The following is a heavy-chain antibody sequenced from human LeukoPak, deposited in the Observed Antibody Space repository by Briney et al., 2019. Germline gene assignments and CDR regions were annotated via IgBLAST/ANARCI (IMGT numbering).Heavy chain of an antibody. J-gene: IGHJ2*01. CDR2: IYSGGST. Sequence: GGSLRLSCAASEFSVGSNYMTWVRQAPGKGLEWVSLIYSGGSTYYADSVKGRFTISRDNSKNTLYLQMNSLRAEDTAVYYCARDFAGWGYFDLWGRGTQVTVSS. CDR3: ARDFAGWGYFDL. CDR1: EFSVGSNY. D-gene: IGHD3-9*01. V-gene: IGHV3-66*01.